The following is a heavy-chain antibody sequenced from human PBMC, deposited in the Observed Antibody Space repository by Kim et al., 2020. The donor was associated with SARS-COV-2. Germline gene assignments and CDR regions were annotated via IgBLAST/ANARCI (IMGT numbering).Heavy chain of an antibody. Sequence: ASVKVSCKASGYTFTSYAMNWVRQAPGQGLEWMGWINTNTGNPTYAQGFTGRFVFSLDTSVSTAYLQISSLKAEDTAVYYCAATICSGGSCSEINWFDPWGQGTLVTVSS. CDR1: GYTFTSYA. V-gene: IGHV7-4-1*02. CDR3: AATICSGGSCSEINWFDP. D-gene: IGHD2-15*01. J-gene: IGHJ5*02. CDR2: INTNTGNP.